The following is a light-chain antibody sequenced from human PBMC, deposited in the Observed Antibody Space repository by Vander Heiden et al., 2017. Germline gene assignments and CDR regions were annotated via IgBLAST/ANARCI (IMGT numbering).Light chain of an antibody. J-gene: IGKJ4*01. CDR2: GAA. V-gene: IGKV3-20*01. Sequence: EIVLTQSPGTLSLSPGERATLSCRASERVSSNYLAWYQQKPGQPPRLLIYGAASRAAGIPDRFSGRGSGTDFTLTISRLEPEDFAVYYCQQYSNSSPLTFGGGTKVEIK. CDR3: QQYSNSSPLT. CDR1: ERVSSNY.